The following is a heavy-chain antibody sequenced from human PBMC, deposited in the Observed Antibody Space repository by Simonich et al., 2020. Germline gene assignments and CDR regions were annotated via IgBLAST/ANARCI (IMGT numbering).Heavy chain of an antibody. V-gene: IGHV4-39*01. Sequence: QLQLQESGPGLVKPSETLSLTCTVSGGSISSSSYFWGWIRQPPGKVLEWIGSIYYSGVTYDNPTLKSRVTISVDTSKNQFALKLSSVTAADTAVYYCARRGYCSSTSCYDAFDIWGQGTMVTVSS. J-gene: IGHJ3*02. CDR2: IYYSGVT. D-gene: IGHD2-2*01. CDR3: ARRGYCSSTSCYDAFDI. CDR1: GGSISSSSYF.